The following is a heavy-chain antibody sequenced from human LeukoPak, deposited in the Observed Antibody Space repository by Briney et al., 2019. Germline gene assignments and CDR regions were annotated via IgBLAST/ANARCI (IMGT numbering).Heavy chain of an antibody. CDR3: TTAMVVTAILYFQH. CDR1: GFTVSSNY. CDR2: IKSKTEGGTI. J-gene: IGHJ1*01. V-gene: IGHV3-15*01. Sequence: GRSLRLSCAASGFTVSSNYMSWVRQAPGKGLEWVGRIKSKTEGGTIDYAAPVKGRFTISRDDSKNTLYLQMNSLKTEDTAVYYCTTAMVVTAILYFQHWGQGTLVTVSS. D-gene: IGHD2-21*02.